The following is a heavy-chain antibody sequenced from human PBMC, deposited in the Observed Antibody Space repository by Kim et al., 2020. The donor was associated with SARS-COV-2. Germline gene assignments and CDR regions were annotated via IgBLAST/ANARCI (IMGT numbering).Heavy chain of an antibody. V-gene: IGHV3-11*01. D-gene: IGHD6-6*01. CDR1: GFTFTDYD. J-gene: IGHJ4*02. CDR2: IGGSGSTI. CDR3: ARSFTSTSYFDY. Sequence: GGSLRLSCAASGFTFTDYDMSWIRQAPGKGLEWVSYIGGSGSTISYADSVKGRFTISRDNAKKSVYLRMNSLRAEDTAVYYCARSFTSTSYFDYWGEGTLVTVSS.